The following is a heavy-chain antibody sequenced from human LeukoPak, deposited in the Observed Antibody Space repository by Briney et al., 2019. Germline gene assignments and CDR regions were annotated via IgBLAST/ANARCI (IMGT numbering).Heavy chain of an antibody. Sequence: GGSLRLSCAASGFTFSDYYMSWIRQAPGKGLEWVSYISSSGSTIYYADSVKGRFTISRDNAKNSLYLQMNSLRAEDTAVYYCARDPGGAYYDFWSGYYPRFDYWGQGTLVTVSS. D-gene: IGHD3-3*01. V-gene: IGHV3-11*04. CDR2: ISSSGSTI. CDR1: GFTFSDYY. CDR3: ARDPGGAYYDFWSGYYPRFDY. J-gene: IGHJ4*02.